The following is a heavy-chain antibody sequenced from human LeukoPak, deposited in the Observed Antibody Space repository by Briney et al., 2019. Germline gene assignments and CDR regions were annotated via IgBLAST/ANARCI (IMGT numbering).Heavy chain of an antibody. CDR2: ISAYNGNT. J-gene: IGHJ4*02. CDR1: GYTFTNYG. D-gene: IGHD3-10*01. Sequence: ASVKVSCKASGYTFTNYGISWVRQAPGQGLEWMGWISAYNGNTNYAQKLQGRVTMTTDTSTSTAYMELRSLRSDDTAVYYCARDRAVRGVIITSPLDYWGQGTLVTVSS. V-gene: IGHV1-18*01. CDR3: ARDRAVRGVIITSPLDY.